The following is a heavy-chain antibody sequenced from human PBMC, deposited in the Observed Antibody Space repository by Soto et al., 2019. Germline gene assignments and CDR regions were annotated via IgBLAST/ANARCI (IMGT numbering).Heavy chain of an antibody. CDR3: ARVGLRTQPLGV. CDR2: IIPIFGTA. Sequence: SVKVSCKAFGGTFSSYAISWVRQAPGQGLEWMGGIIPIFGTANYAQKFQGRVTITADKSTSTAYMELSSLRSEDTAVYYCARVGLRTQPLGVWGQGTTVTSP. D-gene: IGHD3-16*01. CDR1: GGTFSSYA. J-gene: IGHJ6*02. V-gene: IGHV1-69*06.